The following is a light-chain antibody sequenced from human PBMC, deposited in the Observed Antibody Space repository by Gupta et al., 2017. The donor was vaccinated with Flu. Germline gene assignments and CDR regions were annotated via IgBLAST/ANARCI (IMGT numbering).Light chain of an antibody. CDR2: GAS. Sequence: DIQMTQSPSSLSASVGDRVTITCRASQSISRYLHWYQQKPGQASKLLIYGASSLQRGVPPRFRGSGSGTNFALTISSLQPEDFAIYDCQQSFTTSITFGQGTRLEI. V-gene: IGKV1-39*01. CDR3: QQSFTTSIT. CDR1: QSISRY. J-gene: IGKJ5*01.